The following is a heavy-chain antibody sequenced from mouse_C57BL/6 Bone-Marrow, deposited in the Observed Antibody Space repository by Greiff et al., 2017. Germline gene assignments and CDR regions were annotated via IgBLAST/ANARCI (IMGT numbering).Heavy chain of an antibody. Sequence: PLKQSGAELVRPGASVTLSCKASGYTFTDYEMHWVKQTPVHGLEWIGAIDPETGGTAYNQKFKGKAILTADKSSSTAYMELRSLTSEDSAVYYCSRAMDYWGQGTSVTVSS. CDR1: GYTFTDYE. CDR2: IDPETGGT. J-gene: IGHJ4*01. CDR3: SRAMDY. V-gene: IGHV1-15*01.